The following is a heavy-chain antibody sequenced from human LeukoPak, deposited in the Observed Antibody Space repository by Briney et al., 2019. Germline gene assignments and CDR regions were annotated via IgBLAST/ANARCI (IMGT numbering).Heavy chain of an antibody. CDR1: GFTFSSYS. D-gene: IGHD6-19*01. CDR3: ARDPRAYSSGWYDYYYYGMDV. J-gene: IGHJ6*04. V-gene: IGHV3-21*01. Sequence: PGGSLRLSCAASGFTFSSYSMNWVRQAPGKGLEWVSSISSISSYIYYADSVKGRFTISRDNAKNSLYLQMNSLRAEDTAVYYCARDPRAYSSGWYDYYYYGMDVWGKGTTVTVSP. CDR2: ISSISSYI.